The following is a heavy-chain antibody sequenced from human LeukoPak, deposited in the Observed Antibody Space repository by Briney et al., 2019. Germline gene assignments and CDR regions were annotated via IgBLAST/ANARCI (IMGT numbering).Heavy chain of an antibody. CDR2: IYHSGST. CDR3: ARGSSDKYPHFDY. J-gene: IGHJ4*02. CDR1: GGSISSGGYS. V-gene: IGHV4-30-2*01. D-gene: IGHD6-6*01. Sequence: SETLSLTCTASGGSISSGGYSWSWIRQPPGKGLEWIGYIYHSGSTYYNPSLKSRVTISVDRSKNQFSLKLSSVTAADTAVYYCARGSSDKYPHFDYWGQGTLVTVSS.